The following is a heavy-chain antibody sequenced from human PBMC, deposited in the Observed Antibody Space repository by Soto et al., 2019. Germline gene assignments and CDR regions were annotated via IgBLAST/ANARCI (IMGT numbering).Heavy chain of an antibody. J-gene: IGHJ4*02. Sequence: ASVKVSCKASGYTFTSYAMHWVRQAPGQRLEWMGWINAGNGNTKYSQKFQGRVTITRDTSASTAYMELSSLRSGDTAVYYCARDGSSSSRAIDYWGQGTLVTVSS. V-gene: IGHV1-3*01. CDR2: INAGNGNT. CDR3: ARDGSSSSRAIDY. CDR1: GYTFTSYA. D-gene: IGHD6-6*01.